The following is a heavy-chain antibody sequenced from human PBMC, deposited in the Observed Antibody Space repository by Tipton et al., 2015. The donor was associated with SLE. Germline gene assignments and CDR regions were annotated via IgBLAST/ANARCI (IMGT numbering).Heavy chain of an antibody. CDR3: AKDVRGSSRSHGANSFDY. D-gene: IGHD4/OR15-4a*01. V-gene: IGHV4-59*01. CDR1: GGSISSYY. J-gene: IGHJ4*02. Sequence: TLSLTCTVSGGSISSYYWSWIRQPPGKGLEWIGYIYYSGSTNYNPSLKSRVTISVDTSKNQFSLKLSSVTAADTAVYYCAKDVRGSSRSHGANSFDYWGQGTLVTVSS. CDR2: IYYSGST.